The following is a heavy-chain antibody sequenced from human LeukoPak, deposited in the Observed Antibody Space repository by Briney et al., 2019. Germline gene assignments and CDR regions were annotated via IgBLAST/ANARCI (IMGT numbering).Heavy chain of an antibody. CDR3: ARARGGAAAGLFDY. CDR2: IYHSGST. V-gene: IGHV4-4*02. J-gene: IGHJ4*02. Sequence: SGTLSLTCAVSGGSISSSNWWSWVRQPPGKGLEWIGEIYHSGSTNYNPSLKSRVTISVDKSKNQFSLKLSSVTAADTAVYYCARARGGAAAGLFDYWGQGTLVTVSS. CDR1: GGSISSSNW. D-gene: IGHD6-13*01.